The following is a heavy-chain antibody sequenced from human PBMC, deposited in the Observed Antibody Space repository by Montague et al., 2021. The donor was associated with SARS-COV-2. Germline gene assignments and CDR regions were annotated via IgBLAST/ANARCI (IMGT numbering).Heavy chain of an antibody. CDR1: GDSVAGDDAT. D-gene: IGHD2-2*01. Sequence: CAISGDSVAGDDATCSSDRHSSSIELHVLVMSYYRPKWYNDYAESVKSRITIDPDTSKHQFSLHLNSVTPEDTAVYYCARIPVGSKYYFDFWGQGTLVTVSS. CDR2: SYYRPKWYN. V-gene: IGHV6-1*01. J-gene: IGHJ4*02. CDR3: ARIPVGSKYYFDF.